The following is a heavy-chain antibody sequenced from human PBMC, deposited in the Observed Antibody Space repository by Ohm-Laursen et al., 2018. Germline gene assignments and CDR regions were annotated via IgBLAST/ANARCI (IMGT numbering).Heavy chain of an antibody. CDR1: AGSISGYY. CDR3: ARRQSDGSGYHYLDF. D-gene: IGHD3-22*01. CDR2: IYATGST. Sequence: TLSLTCTVSAGSISGYYWNWIRQPAGKGLQWIGRIYATGSTNYNPSLKSRVSMSVDTSKNQFSLNLNHVTAADTAVYYCARRQSDGSGYHYLDFWGQGTLVTVSS. J-gene: IGHJ4*02. V-gene: IGHV4-4*07.